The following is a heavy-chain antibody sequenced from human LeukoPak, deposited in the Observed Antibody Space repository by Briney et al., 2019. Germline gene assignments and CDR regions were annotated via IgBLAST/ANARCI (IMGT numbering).Heavy chain of an antibody. D-gene: IGHD3-9*01. J-gene: IGHJ5*02. CDR2: IWRSGGST. Sequence: PGGSLRLSCAAPGLTFNSYAMKWGRQARGEGVEWVPAIWRSGGSTYYAGSVKRRLATSRDNSKNPLYLQMNSLRAEDTAVYYCAKEGIRYHSFDPWGQGTLVTVSS. CDR1: GLTFNSYA. V-gene: IGHV3-23*01. CDR3: AKEGIRYHSFDP.